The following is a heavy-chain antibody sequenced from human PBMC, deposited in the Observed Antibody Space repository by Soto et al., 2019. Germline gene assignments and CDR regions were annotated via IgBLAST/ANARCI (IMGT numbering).Heavy chain of an antibody. CDR3: ARSFSGYDDN. V-gene: IGHV3-74*01. D-gene: IGHD5-12*01. CDR2: INPDGSAT. Sequence: PSGSLRLSCAASGFTFSSHWMHWVRQPPGKGLVWVSRINPDGSATSHADSVKARFTISRDNTKNTLYLQVNSLRAEDTAVYYCARSFSGYDDNWGQGTLVTVSS. CDR1: GFTFSSHW. J-gene: IGHJ4*02.